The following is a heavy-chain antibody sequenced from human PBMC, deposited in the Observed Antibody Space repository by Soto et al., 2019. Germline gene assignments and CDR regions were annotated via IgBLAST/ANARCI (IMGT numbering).Heavy chain of an antibody. CDR3: ARDGVDVSRTTVGHGAFDI. Sequence: QVQLVQSGAEVKKPGSSVKVSCKASGGSFSTYGISWVRQAPGQGLEWMGGFIPVFTTAKYAQKFQGRVSITADESTYTAYMELSSLRSEDTAVYFCARDGVDVSRTTVGHGAFDIWGQGTVVTVSS. J-gene: IGHJ3*02. CDR2: FIPVFTTA. D-gene: IGHD4-17*01. V-gene: IGHV1-69*01. CDR1: GGSFSTYG.